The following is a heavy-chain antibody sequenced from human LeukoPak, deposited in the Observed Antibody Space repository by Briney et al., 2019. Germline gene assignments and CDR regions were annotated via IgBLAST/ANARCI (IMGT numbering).Heavy chain of an antibody. J-gene: IGHJ4*02. D-gene: IGHD1-26*01. Sequence: GGSLRLSCAASGFTFSSYSMNWVRQAPGKGLEWVSSISSSSSYINYADSVKGRFTISRDNAKNSLYLQMNSLRAEDTAVYYCARDLRGFAYEPPGDDYWGQGTLVTVSS. CDR3: ARDLRGFAYEPPGDDY. V-gene: IGHV3-21*01. CDR1: GFTFSSYS. CDR2: ISSSSSYI.